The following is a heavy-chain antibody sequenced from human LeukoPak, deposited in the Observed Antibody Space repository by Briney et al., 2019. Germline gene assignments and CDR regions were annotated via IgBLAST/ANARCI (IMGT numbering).Heavy chain of an antibody. J-gene: IGHJ4*02. D-gene: IGHD6-13*01. CDR1: GFTFSTYG. CDR3: AKGGYGNDY. CDR2: IRFDGSNQ. V-gene: IGHV3-30*02. Sequence: PGGSLRLSCAASGFTFSTYGMHWGRQAPGKGLERVASIRFDGSNQYYVDSVKGRFTISRDNSKNTLPLHMNSLRPAATAVYYFAKGGYGNDYWGRGPVVIVSA.